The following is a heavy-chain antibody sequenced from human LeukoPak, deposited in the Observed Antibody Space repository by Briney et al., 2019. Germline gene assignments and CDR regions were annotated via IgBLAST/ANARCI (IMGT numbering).Heavy chain of an antibody. D-gene: IGHD3-10*01. Sequence: SETLSLTCTVSGGSISSYYWSWIRQPPGKGLEWIGYIYYSGSTNYNPSLKNRVTISVDTSKNQFSLKLSSVTAADTAVYYCARSLPDYYGSGNSYYYYMDVWGKGTTVTVSS. CDR1: GGSISSYY. CDR3: ARSLPDYYGSGNSYYYYMDV. CDR2: IYYSGST. V-gene: IGHV4-59*01. J-gene: IGHJ6*03.